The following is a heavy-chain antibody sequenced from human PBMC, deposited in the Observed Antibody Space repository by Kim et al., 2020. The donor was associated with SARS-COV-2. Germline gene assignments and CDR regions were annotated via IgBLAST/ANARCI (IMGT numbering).Heavy chain of an antibody. CDR3: ARVSRFRSGTYDYFYYAMDV. J-gene: IGHJ6*02. Sequence: GGSLRLSCAASGFTFNTYWMHWVRQAPGKGLVWVSRINIDGSSRGYVDSVKGRFTISRDNAKNTLYLQMNSLRADDTAVYCCARVSRFRSGTYDYFYYAMDVWGQGITVTVSS. V-gene: IGHV3-74*01. D-gene: IGHD3-10*01. CDR1: GFTFNTYW. CDR2: INIDGSSR.